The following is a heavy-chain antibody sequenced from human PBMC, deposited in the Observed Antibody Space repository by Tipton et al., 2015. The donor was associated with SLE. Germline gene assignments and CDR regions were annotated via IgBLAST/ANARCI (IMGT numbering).Heavy chain of an antibody. J-gene: IGHJ4*02. CDR2: MHNSGDS. Sequence: TLSLTCKVSGISISTHYWSWIRQPPGKGLEWIGQMHNSGDSTYNPSLKSRVTMSVDTSKNQFSLKLSSVTAADPAVYYCARSSGMVDYWGQGTLATVSS. V-gene: IGHV4-59*11. CDR1: GISISTHY. D-gene: IGHD3-10*01. CDR3: ARSSGMVDY.